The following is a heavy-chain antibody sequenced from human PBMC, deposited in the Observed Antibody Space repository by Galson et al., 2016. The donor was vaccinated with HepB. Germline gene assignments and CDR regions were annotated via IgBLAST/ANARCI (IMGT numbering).Heavy chain of an antibody. CDR2: IRAGGGDT. CDR1: ELSIISSA. Sequence: SLRLSCAVSELSIISSAMSWVRQAPGKGLEWVSSIRAGGGDTYYPDSVKCRFTTSRGMSKNTLYLQMGSLRAEDTAVYYCAKCSVYSTGWCNSLDPWGQGTLVIVSS. CDR3: AKCSVYSTGWCNSLDP. D-gene: IGHD6-19*01. V-gene: IGHV3-23*01. J-gene: IGHJ5*02.